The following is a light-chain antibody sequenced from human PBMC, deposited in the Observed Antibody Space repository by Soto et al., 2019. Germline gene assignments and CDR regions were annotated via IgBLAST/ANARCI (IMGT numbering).Light chain of an antibody. J-gene: IGKJ4*01. CDR1: QSVSSN. CDR2: GTS. Sequence: EIVMTQSPATLSVSPGERATLFCRASQSVSSNLAWYQQKAGQAPRLLIYGTSTRATGIPARFSGSGSGTDFTLTISSLQSEDFAVYYCQQYNNWPPLTVGGGTKVEIK. V-gene: IGKV3-15*01. CDR3: QQYNNWPPLT.